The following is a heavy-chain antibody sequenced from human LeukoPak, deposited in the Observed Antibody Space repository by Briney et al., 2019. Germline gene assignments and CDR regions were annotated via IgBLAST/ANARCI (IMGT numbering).Heavy chain of an antibody. Sequence: SVKVSCKASGGTFSSYVISWVRQAPGQGLGWMGGIIPIFGTANYAQKFQGRVTITADESTSTAYMELSSLRSEDTAVYYCARGLVGIAARPPFGYYYMDVWGKGTTVTVSS. J-gene: IGHJ6*03. CDR1: GGTFSSYV. D-gene: IGHD6-6*01. V-gene: IGHV1-69*01. CDR3: ARGLVGIAARPPFGYYYMDV. CDR2: IIPIFGTA.